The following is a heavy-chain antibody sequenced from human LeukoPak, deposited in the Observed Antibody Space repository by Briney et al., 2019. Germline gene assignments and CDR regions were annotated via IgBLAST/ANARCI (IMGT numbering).Heavy chain of an antibody. CDR2: INIDGSST. CDR1: GFTFSSYW. CDR3: ARSTGTTFDY. Sequence: PGGSLRLSCAASGFTFSSYWMHWVRQAPGKGLVCVSRINIDGSSTSYADSVKGLFTISRDNAKNTLYLQMNSLRAEDTAVYYCARSTGTTFDYWGQGTLVTVSS. D-gene: IGHD1-7*01. V-gene: IGHV3-74*01. J-gene: IGHJ4*02.